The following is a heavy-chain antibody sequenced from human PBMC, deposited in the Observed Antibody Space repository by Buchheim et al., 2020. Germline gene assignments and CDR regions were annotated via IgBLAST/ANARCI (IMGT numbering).Heavy chain of an antibody. D-gene: IGHD1-1*01. CDR2: ISGSGGST. V-gene: IGHV3-23*01. CDR3: AKGDWTMSDYYYYYGMDV. Sequence: EVQLLESGGGLVQPGGSLRLSCAASGFTFSSYAMSWVRQAPGKGLEWVSAISGSGGSTYYADSVKGRFTISRENSKNTMYLQMNSLRAEDTAVYYCAKGDWTMSDYYYYYGMDVWGQGTT. J-gene: IGHJ6*02. CDR1: GFTFSSYA.